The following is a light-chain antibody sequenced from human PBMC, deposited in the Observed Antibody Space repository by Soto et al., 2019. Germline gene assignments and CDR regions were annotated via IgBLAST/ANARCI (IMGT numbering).Light chain of an antibody. V-gene: IGKV3-15*01. CDR1: QSVSNH. Sequence: EIVMTQSPVTLSVSPGERATLSCRASQSVSNHLAWYQQKPGQAPRLLIYGASTRAIGIPARFSGSGSGTEFTLTISSLQSEDFAVYYCQQYNNWPPRTFGQGTKLGIK. CDR2: GAS. CDR3: QQYNNWPPRT. J-gene: IGKJ2*01.